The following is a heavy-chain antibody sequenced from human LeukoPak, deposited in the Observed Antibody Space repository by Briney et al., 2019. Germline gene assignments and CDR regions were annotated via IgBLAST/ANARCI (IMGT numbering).Heavy chain of an antibody. CDR1: GYAFTDYY. J-gene: IGHJ4*02. CDR2: VDPEDGET. D-gene: IGHD4/OR15-4a*01. CDR3: ATAKKNPH. Sequence: VEISRKLSGYAFTDYYMEWVQQAPRKGLEWMGLVDPEDGETIYAEKFQGRVTITADTSTDTAYMELSSLRSEDTAVYYCATAKKNPHWGQGTLVTVSS. V-gene: IGHV1-69-2*01.